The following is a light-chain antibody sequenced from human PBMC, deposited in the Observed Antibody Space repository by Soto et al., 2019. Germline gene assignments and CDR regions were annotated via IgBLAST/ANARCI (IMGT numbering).Light chain of an antibody. V-gene: IGKV1-5*03. J-gene: IGKJ4*01. CDR2: KAS. CDR1: QSISSW. CDR3: QQYNSYSTLT. Sequence: DIQMTQSPSTLSASVGDRVTITCRASQSISSWLAWYQQKPGKAPKLLIYKASSLESGVPSRFSGSGSGTEFTLTISSLQPDDFATYHCQQYNSYSTLTFGGGTKVDIK.